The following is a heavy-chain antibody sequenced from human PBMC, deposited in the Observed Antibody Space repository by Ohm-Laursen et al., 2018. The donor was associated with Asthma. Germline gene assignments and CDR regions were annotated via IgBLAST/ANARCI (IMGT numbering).Heavy chain of an antibody. CDR1: GYTFTSYG. V-gene: IGHV1-18*04. J-gene: IGHJ4*02. CDR3: ASLLYYDSSGYYPY. CDR2: ISAYNGNT. D-gene: IGHD3-22*01. Sequence: GASVKVSCKASGYTFTSYGISWVRQAPGQGLEWMGWISAYNGNTNYAQELQGRVTMTTDTSTSTAYMELRSLRSDDTAVYYCASLLYYDSSGYYPYWGQGTLVTVSS.